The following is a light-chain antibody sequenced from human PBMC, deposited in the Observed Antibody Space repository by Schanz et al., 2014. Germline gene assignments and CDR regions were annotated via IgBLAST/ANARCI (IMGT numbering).Light chain of an antibody. V-gene: IGLV3-1*01. CDR2: QHN. Sequence: SYELTQPPSVSVSPGQTAVITCSGDKLGDKYACWYQQKPGQSPVLVIYQHNKRPSGIPERFSGSNSGNTATLTISGTQAMDEADYYCQAWDSSTVVFGGGTKLTVL. CDR1: KLGDKY. CDR3: QAWDSSTVV. J-gene: IGLJ2*01.